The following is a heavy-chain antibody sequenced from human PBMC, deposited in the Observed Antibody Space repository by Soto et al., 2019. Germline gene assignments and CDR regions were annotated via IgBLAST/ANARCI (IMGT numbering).Heavy chain of an antibody. V-gene: IGHV1-69*12. CDR3: AREGAGTARFDY. CDR2: IIPIFGTA. J-gene: IGHJ4*02. Sequence: QVQLVQSGAEVKKPGSSVKVSCKASGGTFSSYAISWVRQAPGQGLEWMGGIIPIFGTANYAQKFQGRVTVTAEESTSTAYRELSIQRSEDTAVYCCAREGAGTARFDYWGQGTLVTVSS. D-gene: IGHD1-1*01. CDR1: GGTFSSYA.